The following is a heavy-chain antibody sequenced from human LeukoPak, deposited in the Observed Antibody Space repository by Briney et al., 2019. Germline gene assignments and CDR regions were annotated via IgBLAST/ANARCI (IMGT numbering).Heavy chain of an antibody. CDR2: ISFDGSTK. CDR3: ARGGSLLRGMRSWFDP. Sequence: GKSLRLSCEASGIIFSNNAMHWVRQAPGKGLEWVAAISFDGSTKYYGDSVKGRLTISRDNSNNTLSLQMNSLRVEDTAVYYCARGGSLLRGMRSWFDPWGQGTLVTVSS. CDR1: GIIFSNNA. J-gene: IGHJ5*02. V-gene: IGHV3-30*04. D-gene: IGHD3-10*01.